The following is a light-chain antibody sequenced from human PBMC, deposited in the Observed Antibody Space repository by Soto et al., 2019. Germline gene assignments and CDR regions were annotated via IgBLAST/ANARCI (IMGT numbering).Light chain of an antibody. Sequence: QSVLTQPPSASETPGQTVSISCSGSNSNIASNTVNWYQHLPGTAPKLLIYYNNQRPSGVPDRFSGSKSGTSASLAISGFQSEDESDYYCAAWDDTLKRYVFGTGTKLTVL. V-gene: IGLV1-44*01. CDR2: YNN. CDR3: AAWDDTLKRYV. J-gene: IGLJ1*01. CDR1: NSNIASNT.